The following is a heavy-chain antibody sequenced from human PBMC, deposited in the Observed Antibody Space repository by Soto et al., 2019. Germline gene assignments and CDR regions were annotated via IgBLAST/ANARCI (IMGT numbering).Heavy chain of an antibody. CDR3: ARVVPGGYRDAFDI. CDR1: GFTFSSYE. J-gene: IGHJ3*02. CDR2: ISSSGSTI. Sequence: GGSLRLSCAAAGFTFSSYEMNWVRQAPGKGLEWGSYISSSGSTIYYADSVKGRFTISRDNAKNSLYLQMNSLRAEDTSVYYCARVVPGGYRDAFDICGQGTMVTVSS. V-gene: IGHV3-48*03. D-gene: IGHD6-13*01.